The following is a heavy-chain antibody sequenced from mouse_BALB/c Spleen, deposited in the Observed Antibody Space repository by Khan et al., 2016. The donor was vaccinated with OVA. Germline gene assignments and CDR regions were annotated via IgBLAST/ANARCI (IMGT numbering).Heavy chain of an antibody. CDR3: ARDGSRYNYAIDY. V-gene: IGHV3-2*02. CDR2: ISYSGST. D-gene: IGHD2-3*01. CDR1: GYSITSDYA. J-gene: IGHJ4*01. Sequence: VQLKESGPGLVKPSQSLSLTCTVTGYSITSDYAWNWIRQFPGNKLEWMGYISYSGSTNYNPALKSRISITRDTSKNQFFLQLNSVTTEDTATYYGARDGSRYNYAIDYWGQGTSVTVSS.